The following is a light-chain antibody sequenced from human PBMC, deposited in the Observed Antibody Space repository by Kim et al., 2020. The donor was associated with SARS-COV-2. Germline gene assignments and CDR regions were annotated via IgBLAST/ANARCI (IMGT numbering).Light chain of an antibody. Sequence: PGESATSSCRDRQCVSSNYLAWYQQKPGQAPRLLVYGASSRATGIPDRFSGSGSGTDFTLTISRLEPEDFAVYFCQQYATSPRTFGQGTKVDIK. V-gene: IGKV3-20*01. CDR1: QCVSSNY. CDR3: QQYATSPRT. CDR2: GAS. J-gene: IGKJ2*01.